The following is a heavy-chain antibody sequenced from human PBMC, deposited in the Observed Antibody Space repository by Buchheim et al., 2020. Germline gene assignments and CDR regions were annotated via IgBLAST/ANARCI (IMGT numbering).Heavy chain of an antibody. CDR1: GGSISSYY. D-gene: IGHD2-2*02. V-gene: IGHV4-59*01. CDR3: ASGGGYCRSTSCYNMGWFDP. Sequence: QVQLQESGPGLVKASETLSLTCTVSGGSISSYYWSWIRQPPGKGLEWIGYIHYSGSTQYNPSLKSRVTMSLDTSRNQFSLKLSYVTAADTAVYYCASGGGYCRSTSCYNMGWFDPWGQGTL. CDR2: IHYSGST. J-gene: IGHJ5*02.